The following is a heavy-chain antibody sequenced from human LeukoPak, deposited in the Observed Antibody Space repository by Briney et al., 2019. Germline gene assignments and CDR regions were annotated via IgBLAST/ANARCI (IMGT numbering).Heavy chain of an antibody. D-gene: IGHD2-2*01. CDR1: GGPISTSNYY. V-gene: IGHV4-39*07. CDR3: ARSTRRFDY. CDR2: IFYSGST. J-gene: IGHJ4*02. Sequence: SETLSLTCTVSGGPISTSNYYWGWIRQPPGKGLEWIGNIFYSGSTNYNPSLKSRVTISVDTSKNQFSLKLSSVTAADTAVYYCARSTRRFDYWGQGTLVTVSS.